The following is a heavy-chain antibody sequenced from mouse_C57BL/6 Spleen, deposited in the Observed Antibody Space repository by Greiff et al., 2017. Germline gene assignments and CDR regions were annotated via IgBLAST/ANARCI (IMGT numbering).Heavy chain of an antibody. CDR2: IYPSDSET. J-gene: IGHJ3*01. V-gene: IGHV1-61*01. CDR1: GYTFTSYW. Sequence: QVQLQQPGAELVRPGSSVKLSCKASGYTFTSYWMDWVKQRPGQGLEWIGNIYPSDSETHYNQKFKDKATLTVDKSSSTAYMQLSSLTSEDSAVYFCARGVSTMVTAYWGQGTLVTVSA. CDR3: ARGVSTMVTAY. D-gene: IGHD2-2*01.